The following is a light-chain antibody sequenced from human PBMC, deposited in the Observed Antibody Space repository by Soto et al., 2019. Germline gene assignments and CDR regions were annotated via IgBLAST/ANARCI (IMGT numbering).Light chain of an antibody. V-gene: IGKV1-39*01. Sequence: DIQMTQSPSSLSAIVGDRVTITCRASQSISSWFAWYQQKPGKAPKLLIYGASTLQSGVPSRFSGSGSGTDYTLTISSLQPEDFATYYCQQSYRTPTFGQGTRLEI. CDR3: QQSYRTPT. J-gene: IGKJ5*01. CDR2: GAS. CDR1: QSISSW.